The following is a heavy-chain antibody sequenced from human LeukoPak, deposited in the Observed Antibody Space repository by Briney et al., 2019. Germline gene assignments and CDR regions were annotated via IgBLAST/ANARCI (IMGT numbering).Heavy chain of an antibody. Sequence: SETLSLTCTVSGGSISSSSYYWGWIRQPPGKGLEWIGSFYYSGSTYYNPSLKSRVTISVVTSKNQFSLKLSSVTAADTAVYYCARGGELLVLDWFDPWGQGTLVTVSS. V-gene: IGHV4-39*01. J-gene: IGHJ5*02. CDR2: FYYSGST. D-gene: IGHD1-26*01. CDR3: ARGGELLVLDWFDP. CDR1: GGSISSSSYY.